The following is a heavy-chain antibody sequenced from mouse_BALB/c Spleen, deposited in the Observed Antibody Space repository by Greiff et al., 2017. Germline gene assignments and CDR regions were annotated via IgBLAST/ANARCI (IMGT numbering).Heavy chain of an antibody. CDR3: AREGGSSSFDY. CDR1: GFTFSDYY. Sequence: EVMLVESGGGLVKPGGSLKLSCAASGFTFSDYYMYWVRQTPEKRLEWVATISDGGSYTYYPDSVKGRFTISRDNAKNNLYLQMSSLKSEDTAMYYCAREGGSSSFDYWGQGTTRTVSS. J-gene: IGHJ2*01. D-gene: IGHD1-1*01. CDR2: ISDGGSYT. V-gene: IGHV5-4*02.